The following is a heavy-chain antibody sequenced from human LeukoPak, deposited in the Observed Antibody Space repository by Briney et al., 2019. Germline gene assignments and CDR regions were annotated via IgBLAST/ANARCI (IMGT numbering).Heavy chain of an antibody. J-gene: IGHJ4*02. CDR1: GLSFTGYF. CDR3: ARGPHDTAYYFDQ. V-gene: IGHV1-2*06. D-gene: IGHD5-18*01. Sequence: GASVKVSCKASGLSFTGYFMHWVRQAPGQGPGWMGRIDPNSGGTNYALKFQGRVTMTRDTPITTAYMDLSRLRSDDTAVYYCARGPHDTAYYFDQWGQGTLVTVSS. CDR2: IDPNSGGT.